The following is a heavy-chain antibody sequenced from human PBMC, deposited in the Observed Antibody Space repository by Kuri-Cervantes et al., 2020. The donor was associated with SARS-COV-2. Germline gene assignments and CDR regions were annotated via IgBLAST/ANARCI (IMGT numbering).Heavy chain of an antibody. J-gene: IGHJ4*02. CDR2: ISAYNGNT. V-gene: IGHV1-18*04. CDR1: GYTFTRYG. D-gene: IGHD3-10*01. CDR3: ARAMGDRLLWFGELLY. Sequence: ASVKVSCKASGYTFTRYGISWVRQAPGQGLEWMGWISAYNGNTNYAQKLQGRVTMTTDTSTSTAYMELRSLRSDDTAVYYCARAMGDRLLWFGELLYWGQGTLVTVSS.